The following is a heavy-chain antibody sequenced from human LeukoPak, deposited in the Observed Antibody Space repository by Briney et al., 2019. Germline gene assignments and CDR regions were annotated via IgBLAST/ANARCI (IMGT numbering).Heavy chain of an antibody. CDR2: IYWDDDK. J-gene: IGHJ4*02. V-gene: IGHV2-5*02. D-gene: IGHD3-22*01. Sequence: SPPTLVKPTQTLTLTCTFSGFSLSTSGVGVGWIRQPPAKCVLRLALIYWDDDKRYSPSLKSRLTITKDTSKNQVVLTVTNMDPVDTATYYCAHRGGFDSSGPYFAYWGQGTLVTAAS. CDR1: GFSLSTSGVG. CDR3: AHRGGFDSSGPYFAY.